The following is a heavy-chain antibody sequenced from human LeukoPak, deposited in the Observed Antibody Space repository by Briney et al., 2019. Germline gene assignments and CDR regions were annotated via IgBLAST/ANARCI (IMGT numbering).Heavy chain of an antibody. J-gene: IGHJ3*02. V-gene: IGHV3-30*01. Sequence: GRSLRLSCAASGFTFSSYAMHWVRQAPGKGLEWVAVISYDGSNKYYADSVKGRFTISRDNSKNTLYLQMNSLRAEDTAVYYCARGLITMIVVVIRRTPDAFDIWGQGTMVTVSS. CDR1: GFTFSSYA. CDR3: ARGLITMIVVVIRRTPDAFDI. CDR2: ISYDGSNK. D-gene: IGHD3-22*01.